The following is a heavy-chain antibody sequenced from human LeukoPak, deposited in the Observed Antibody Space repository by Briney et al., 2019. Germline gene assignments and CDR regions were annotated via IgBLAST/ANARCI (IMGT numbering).Heavy chain of an antibody. CDR3: ASLWSPDYGVFDY. D-gene: IGHD4-17*01. J-gene: IGHJ4*02. Sequence: SVKVSCKASGGTFSSYAISWVRQAPGQGLEWMGGIIPNFGTANYAQKFQGRVTITADESTSTAYMELSSLRSEDTGVYYCASLWSPDYGVFDYWGQGTLVTVSS. V-gene: IGHV1-69*13. CDR2: IIPNFGTA. CDR1: GGTFSSYA.